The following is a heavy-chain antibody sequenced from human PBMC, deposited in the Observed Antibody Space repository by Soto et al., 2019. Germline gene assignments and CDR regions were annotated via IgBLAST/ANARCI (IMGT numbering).Heavy chain of an antibody. J-gene: IGHJ5*02. CDR1: GGSFSGYY. CDR3: ARVPGP. CDR2: INHSGST. V-gene: IGHV4-34*01. D-gene: IGHD3-10*01. Sequence: PSETLSLTCAVYGGSFSGYYWSWIRQPPGKGLEWIGEINHSGSTNYNPSLKSRVTISVDTSKNQFSLKLSSVTAADTAGYYCARVPGPWGQGTLVTVSS.